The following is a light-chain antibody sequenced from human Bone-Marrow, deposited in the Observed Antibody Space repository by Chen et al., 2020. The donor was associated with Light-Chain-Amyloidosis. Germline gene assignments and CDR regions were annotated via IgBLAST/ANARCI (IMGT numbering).Light chain of an antibody. V-gene: IGLV6-57*01. J-gene: IGLJ3*02. CDR2: EDD. CDR3: QSYQGSSQGV. CDR1: SGSNATNY. Sequence: NFMLTQPHSESESPGKTVIISCTRSSGSNATNYVQWYQQRPGSSPTTVIYEDDQRPSGVPDRFSGSIDRSSNSASLTISGLKTEDEADYYCQSYQGSSQGVFGGGTKLTVL.